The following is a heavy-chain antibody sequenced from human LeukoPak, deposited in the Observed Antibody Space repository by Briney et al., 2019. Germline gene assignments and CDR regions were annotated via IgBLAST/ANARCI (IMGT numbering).Heavy chain of an antibody. CDR1: GFTFSSYG. Sequence: GGSLRLSCAASGFTFSSYGMHWVRQAPGKGLEWVAFIRYDGSNKYYADSVKGRFTISRDNSKNTLYLQMNSPRAEDTAVYYCATVKSQITIFGVVTDYWGQGTLVTVSS. V-gene: IGHV3-30*02. J-gene: IGHJ4*02. CDR3: ATVKSQITIFGVVTDY. CDR2: IRYDGSNK. D-gene: IGHD3-3*01.